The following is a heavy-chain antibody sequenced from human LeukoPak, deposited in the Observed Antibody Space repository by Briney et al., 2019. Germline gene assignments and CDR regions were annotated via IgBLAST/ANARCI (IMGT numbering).Heavy chain of an antibody. D-gene: IGHD6-19*01. V-gene: IGHV3-30*04. CDR2: ISYDGSNK. CDR3: ARAIAVAGYFDY. CDR1: GFTFSSYA. Sequence: GRSLRLSCAASGFTFSSYAMHWVRQAPGKGLEWVAVISYDGSNKYYADSVKGRFTISGDNSKNTLYLQMNSLRAEDTAVYYCARAIAVAGYFDYWGQGTLVTVSS. J-gene: IGHJ4*02.